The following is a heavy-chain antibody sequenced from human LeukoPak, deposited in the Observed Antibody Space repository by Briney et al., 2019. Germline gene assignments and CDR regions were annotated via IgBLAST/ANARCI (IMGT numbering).Heavy chain of an antibody. CDR1: GFTFSSCW. J-gene: IGHJ4*02. V-gene: IGHV3-7*01. Sequence: GGSLRLSCAASGFTFSSCWMSWVRQAPGQGLEWVSNINQDGSQTFYVDSVKGRFTISRDNPGNSVYLQMNSLRAEDTAVYYCAREEYSSSWSMQGYWGQGTLVTVSS. D-gene: IGHD6-13*01. CDR3: AREEYSSSWSMQGY. CDR2: INQDGSQT.